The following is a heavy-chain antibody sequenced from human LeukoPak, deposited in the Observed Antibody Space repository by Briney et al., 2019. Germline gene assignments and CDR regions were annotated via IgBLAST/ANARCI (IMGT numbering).Heavy chain of an antibody. J-gene: IGHJ4*02. CDR3: AKDPADAYYGDRGDY. Sequence: GGSLRLSCAASGFTFSSYGMHWVRQAPGKGLEWVAFIRYDGSNKYYADSVKGRFTISRDNSKNTLYLQMNSLRAEDTAVYYCAKDPADAYYGDRGDYWGQGTLVTVSS. CDR1: GFTFSSYG. V-gene: IGHV3-30*02. D-gene: IGHD3-16*01. CDR2: IRYDGSNK.